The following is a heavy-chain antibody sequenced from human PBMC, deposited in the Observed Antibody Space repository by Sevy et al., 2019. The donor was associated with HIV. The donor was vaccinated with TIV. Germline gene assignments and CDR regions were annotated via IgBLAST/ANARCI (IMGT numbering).Heavy chain of an antibody. V-gene: IGHV3-48*01. Sequence: GESLKISCASSGFTFSTYTMNWVRQAPGKGLEWVSNIGSTGSTIYYADSVKGRFTISRDNVKKSVYLQMNSLRAEDTAVYYCAREGGYSDKGMDVWGQGTTVTVSS. J-gene: IGHJ6*02. D-gene: IGHD3-22*01. CDR3: AREGGYSDKGMDV. CDR1: GFTFSTYT. CDR2: IGSTGSTI.